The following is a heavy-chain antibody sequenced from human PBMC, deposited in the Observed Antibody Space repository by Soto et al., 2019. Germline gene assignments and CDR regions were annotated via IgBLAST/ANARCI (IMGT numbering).Heavy chain of an antibody. D-gene: IGHD6-19*01. J-gene: IGHJ4*02. CDR2: IYHSENT. CDR3: ARLTTARIAVAGPHDFAY. Sequence: TLCLTYTVTDQSISGGGYCWSWIRKHPGKGMEWIGYIYHSENTYYNPSLKSRVIISEDTSKIQFSLKLSSVTAADTAVYYCARLTTARIAVAGPHDFAYWGQGTLVTVSS. V-gene: IGHV4-31*03. CDR1: DQSISGGGYC.